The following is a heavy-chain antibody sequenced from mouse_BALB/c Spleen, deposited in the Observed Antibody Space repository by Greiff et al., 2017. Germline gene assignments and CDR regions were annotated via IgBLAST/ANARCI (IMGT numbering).Heavy chain of an antibody. J-gene: IGHJ4*01. D-gene: IGHD1-1*01. CDR3: ARDQLLGLYAMDY. V-gene: IGHV5-4*02. Sequence: EGHLVESGGGLVKPGGSLKLSCAASGFTFSDYYMYWVRQTPEKRLEWVATISDGGSYTYYPDSVKGRFTISRDNAKNNLYLQMSSLKSEDTAMYYCARDQLLGLYAMDYWGQGTSVTVSS. CDR2: ISDGGSYT. CDR1: GFTFSDYY.